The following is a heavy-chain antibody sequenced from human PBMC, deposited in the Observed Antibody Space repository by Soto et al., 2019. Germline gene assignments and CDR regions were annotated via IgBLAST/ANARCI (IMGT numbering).Heavy chain of an antibody. CDR3: ARDKGVNLDP. D-gene: IGHD3-10*01. CDR1: GVTLSNYG. V-gene: IGHV3-33*01. CDR2: IWYDGVTK. Sequence: PGWSLRLLCATCGVTLSNYGMHWVRQAPGDGLEWVAAIWYDGVTKNYVDSVKGRFTISRDNSKSTLYLQMNSPRVEDTAVYYCARDKGVNLDPWGQGTLVTVYS. J-gene: IGHJ5*01.